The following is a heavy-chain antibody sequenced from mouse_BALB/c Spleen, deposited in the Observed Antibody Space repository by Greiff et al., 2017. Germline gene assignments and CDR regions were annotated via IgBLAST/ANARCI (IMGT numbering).Heavy chain of an antibody. D-gene: IGHD2-1*01. CDR3: TRGVGNYVTRAY. CDR2: IYPGSGST. V-gene: IGHV1S22*01. Sequence: LQQPGSELVRPGASVKLSCKASGYTFTSYWMHWVKQRPGQGLEWIGNIYPGSGSTNYDEKFKSKATLTVDTSSSTAYMQLSSLTSEDSAVYYCTRGVGNYVTRAYWGQGTLVTVSA. J-gene: IGHJ3*01. CDR1: GYTFTSYW.